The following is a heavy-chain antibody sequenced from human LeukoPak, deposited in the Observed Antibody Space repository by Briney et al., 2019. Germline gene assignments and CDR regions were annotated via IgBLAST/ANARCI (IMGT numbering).Heavy chain of an antibody. V-gene: IGHV3-30*02. CDR3: ARRDIVVVPAAMNAFDI. CDR1: GFTFSSYG. D-gene: IGHD2-2*01. Sequence: GGSLRLSCAASGFTFSSYGMHWVRQAPGKGREWVAFIRYDGSNKYYADSVKGRFTISRDNSKNTLYLQMNSLRAEDTAVYYCARRDIVVVPAAMNAFDIWGQGTMVTVSS. CDR2: IRYDGSNK. J-gene: IGHJ3*02.